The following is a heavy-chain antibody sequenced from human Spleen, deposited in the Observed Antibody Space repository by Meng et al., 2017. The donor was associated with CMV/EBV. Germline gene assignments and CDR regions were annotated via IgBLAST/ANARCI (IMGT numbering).Heavy chain of an antibody. D-gene: IGHD1-26*01. J-gene: IGHJ4*02. CDR2: INHRGST. CDR1: GGSFSGYF. Sequence: QVQAQEWGAGLLNPSETLSLPCAGYGGSFSGYFWSLIRQPPGKGLEWIGEINHRGSTNYNPSPKSRVTISVDTSKNQFSLKLSSVTAADTAVYYCARGGARLGYWGQGTLVTGSS. CDR3: ARGGARLGY. V-gene: IGHV4-34*01.